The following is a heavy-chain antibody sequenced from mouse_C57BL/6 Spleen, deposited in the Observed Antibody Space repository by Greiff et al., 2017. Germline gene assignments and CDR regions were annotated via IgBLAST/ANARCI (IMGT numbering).Heavy chain of an antibody. D-gene: IGHD3-3*01. J-gene: IGHJ1*03. CDR2: ISYDGSN. CDR1: GYSITSGYY. Sequence: EVQLQESGPGLVKPSQSLSLTCSVTGYSITSGYYWTWIRQFPGNKLELMGYISYDGSNNYNPSFKNRISITRDTSKNQVFLKLNSLTTEDTATYYCARGGLYFDVWGTGTTVTVSS. V-gene: IGHV3-6*01. CDR3: ARGGLYFDV.